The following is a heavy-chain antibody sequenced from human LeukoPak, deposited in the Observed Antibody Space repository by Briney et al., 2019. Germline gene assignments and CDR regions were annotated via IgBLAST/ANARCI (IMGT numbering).Heavy chain of an antibody. Sequence: GGSLRLSCAASGFTFSGYNMNWVRQAPGKGLEWVSSLSASTTYIYYADSVKGRFTISRDNAKNLLYLQMNSLRGEDTAVYYCARGQNGFDYWGQGTLVTVSS. CDR2: LSASTTYI. D-gene: IGHD2-8*01. CDR1: GFTFSGYN. V-gene: IGHV3-21*01. J-gene: IGHJ4*02. CDR3: ARGQNGFDY.